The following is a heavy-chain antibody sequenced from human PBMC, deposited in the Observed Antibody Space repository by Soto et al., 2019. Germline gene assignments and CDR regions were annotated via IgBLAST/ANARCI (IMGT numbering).Heavy chain of an antibody. CDR2: IYHSGST. CDR1: GGSISSGGYS. CDR3: ASSGELQGYDY. Sequence: SETLSLTCAVSGGSISSGGYSWSWIRQPPGKGLEWIGYIYHSGSTYYNPSLKSRITISVDRSKNQFSLKLSSVTAADTAVYYYASSGELQGYDYWGQGTLVTVSS. J-gene: IGHJ4*02. V-gene: IGHV4-30-2*01. D-gene: IGHD1-26*01.